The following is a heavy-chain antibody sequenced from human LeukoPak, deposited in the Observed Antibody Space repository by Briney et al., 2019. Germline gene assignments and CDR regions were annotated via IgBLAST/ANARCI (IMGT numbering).Heavy chain of an antibody. J-gene: IGHJ4*02. CDR2: INHSGST. D-gene: IGHD5-18*01. V-gene: IGHV4-34*01. Sequence: PSETLSLTCAVYGGSFSGYYWSWIRQPPGKGLEWIGEINHSGSTNYNPSLKSRVTISVDTSKNQFSLKLSSVTAADTAVYYCARGPPRGYSYGSDYWGQGTLVTVSS. CDR1: GGSFSGYY. CDR3: ARGPPRGYSYGSDY.